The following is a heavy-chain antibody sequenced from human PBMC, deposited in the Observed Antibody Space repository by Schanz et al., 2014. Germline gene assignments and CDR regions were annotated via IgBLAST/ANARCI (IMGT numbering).Heavy chain of an antibody. Sequence: QVQLVQSGAEVKKPGSSVKVSCKASGDTFRSYTINWVRHAPGQGLEWMATINPSGGSTSFAQKFQGRVTMTRATSTSTVNMELTSLRSEDTAVYYCARDPYSASYFPSPPLYGLDVWGQGTTVTVSS. J-gene: IGHJ6*02. CDR3: ARDPYSASYFPSPPLYGLDV. CDR1: GDTFRSYT. V-gene: IGHV1-46*01. CDR2: INPSGGST. D-gene: IGHD1-26*01.